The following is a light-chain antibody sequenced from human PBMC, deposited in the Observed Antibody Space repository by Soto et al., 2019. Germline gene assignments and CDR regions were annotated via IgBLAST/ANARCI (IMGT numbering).Light chain of an antibody. CDR3: QQYASSRT. CDR2: GAS. V-gene: IGKV3-20*01. CDR1: QSVSSSY. Sequence: EIVLTQSPGTLSLSPGERATLSCRASQSVSSSYLAWYQQKPGQAPGLLIYGASSRATGIPDRFSGSGSGTDFTLTISRLEPEDFAVYYCQQYASSRTFGPGTKVHIK. J-gene: IGKJ3*01.